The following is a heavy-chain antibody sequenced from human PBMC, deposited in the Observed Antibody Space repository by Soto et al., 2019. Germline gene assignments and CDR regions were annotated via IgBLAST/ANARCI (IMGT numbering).Heavy chain of an antibody. CDR3: ASARMVRGVVYFDY. CDR2: IYHSGST. V-gene: IGHV4-4*02. J-gene: IGHJ4*02. Sequence: PSETLSLTCAVSGGSISSSNWWSWVRQPPGKGLEWIGEIYHSGSTNYNPSLKSRVTISVDKSENQFSLKLSSVTAADTAVYYWASARMVRGVVYFDYWGQGTLVTVSS. CDR1: GGSISSSNW. D-gene: IGHD3-10*01.